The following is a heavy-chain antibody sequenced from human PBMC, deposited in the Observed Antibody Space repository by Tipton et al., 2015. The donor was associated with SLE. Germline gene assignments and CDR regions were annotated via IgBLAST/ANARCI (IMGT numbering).Heavy chain of an antibody. D-gene: IGHD3-10*01. V-gene: IGHV4-4*02. CDR2: IYYNGNI. J-gene: IGHJ4*02. CDR1: GASISTNDW. Sequence: TLSLTCAVSGASISTNDWWTWVRQSPGKGLEWIGYIYYNGNIKYNPSLKSRVTVSVDTSKNQVSLNLTSLTAADAAVYYCARAHDITFFDSWGQGTLVTVSS. CDR3: ARAHDITFFDS.